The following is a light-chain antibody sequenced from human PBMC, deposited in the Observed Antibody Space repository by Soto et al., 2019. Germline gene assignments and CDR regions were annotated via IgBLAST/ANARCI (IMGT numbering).Light chain of an antibody. CDR1: QSVSSN. CDR2: GAS. V-gene: IGKV3-15*01. J-gene: IGKJ4*01. CDR3: QQYDNWPPLT. Sequence: EIVMTQSPATLSVSPGERATLSCRASQSVSSNLAWYQQKPGQAPRLLIYGASTRVTGIPARFSGSGSGTEFTLTISSLQSEDVAVYHCQQYDNWPPLTFGGGTKVEIK.